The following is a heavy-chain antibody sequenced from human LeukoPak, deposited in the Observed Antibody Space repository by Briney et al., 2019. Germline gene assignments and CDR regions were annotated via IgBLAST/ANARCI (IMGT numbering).Heavy chain of an antibody. CDR1: GFTFSSYW. J-gene: IGHJ6*02. V-gene: IGHV3-74*01. CDR2: INSDGSST. CDR3: ARKEGNYYYYGMDV. Sequence: GGSLRLSCAASGFTFSSYWMHWVRQAPGKGLVWVSRINSDGSSTSYADSVKGRFTISRDNAKNTLYLQMNSLRAEDTAVYYCARKEGNYYYYGMDVWGQGTTVTVSS.